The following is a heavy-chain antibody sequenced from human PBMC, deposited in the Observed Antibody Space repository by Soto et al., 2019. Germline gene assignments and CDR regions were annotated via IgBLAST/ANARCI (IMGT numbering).Heavy chain of an antibody. CDR1: GGTFGSYA. Sequence: QVQLVQSGAEVKKPGSSVKVSCKASGGTFGSYAFSWVRQAPGQGLECMGGIIPVYGAAHYAQKFQGRVTITGDESTSAAYMELSSLSSQDTAVYYCATALGCRSTSCTLDYWGQGTRVIVSS. V-gene: IGHV1-69*01. D-gene: IGHD2-2*01. CDR3: ATALGCRSTSCTLDY. CDR2: IIPVYGAA. J-gene: IGHJ4*02.